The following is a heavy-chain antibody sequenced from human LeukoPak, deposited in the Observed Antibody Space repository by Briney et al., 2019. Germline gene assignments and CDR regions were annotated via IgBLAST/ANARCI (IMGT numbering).Heavy chain of an antibody. V-gene: IGHV3-64*01. Sequence: PGGSLRLSCAASGFTFSSYATHWVRQAPGKGLEYVSAISSNGGSTYYANSVKGRFTISRDNSKSTLYLQMGSLRAEDMAVYYCARGPTCSGGSCYFFDYWGQGTLVTVSS. CDR2: ISSNGGST. CDR3: ARGPTCSGGSCYFFDY. D-gene: IGHD2-15*01. CDR1: GFTFSSYA. J-gene: IGHJ4*02.